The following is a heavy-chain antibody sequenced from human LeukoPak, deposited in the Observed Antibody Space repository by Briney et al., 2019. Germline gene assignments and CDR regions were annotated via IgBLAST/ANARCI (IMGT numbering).Heavy chain of an antibody. CDR3: AGANFKGLTYYYDSSGYSD. J-gene: IGHJ4*02. D-gene: IGHD3-22*01. V-gene: IGHV1-69*05. Sequence: GSSVKVSCKASGGTFSSYAISWVRQAPGQGLEWMGRIIPIFGTANYAQKFQGRVTITTDESTSTAYMELSSLRSEDTAVYYCAGANFKGLTYYYDSSGYSDWGQGTLVTVSS. CDR1: GGTFSSYA. CDR2: IIPIFGTA.